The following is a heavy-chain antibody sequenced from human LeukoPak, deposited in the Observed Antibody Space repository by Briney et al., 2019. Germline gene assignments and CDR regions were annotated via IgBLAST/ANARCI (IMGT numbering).Heavy chain of an antibody. CDR2: IIPILGIA. V-gene: IGHV1-69*04. J-gene: IGHJ5*02. CDR3: ARDSNNWFDP. Sequence: SVTVSCKASGGTFSSYAISWVRQAPGQGLEWMGRIIPILGIANYAQKFQGRVTITADKSTSTAYMELSSLRSEDTAVYYCARDSNNWFDPWGQGTLVTVSS. CDR1: GGTFSSYA.